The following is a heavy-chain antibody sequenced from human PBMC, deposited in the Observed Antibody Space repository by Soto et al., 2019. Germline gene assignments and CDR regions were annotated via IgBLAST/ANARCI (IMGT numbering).Heavy chain of an antibody. J-gene: IGHJ6*02. V-gene: IGHV3-30-3*01. D-gene: IGHD7-27*01. Sequence: QVQLVESGGGVVQPGRSLRLSCAASGFTFSSYAMHWVRQAPGKGLEWVAVISYDGSNKYYADSVKGRFTISRDNSKKTLYMQLNSLRAEDTSVYYCARVPRAGDLYYYYGLDVWGQGTTVTVSS. CDR1: GFTFSSYA. CDR3: ARVPRAGDLYYYYGLDV. CDR2: ISYDGSNK.